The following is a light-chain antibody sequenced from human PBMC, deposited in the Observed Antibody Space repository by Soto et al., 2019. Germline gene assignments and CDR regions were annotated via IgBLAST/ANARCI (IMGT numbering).Light chain of an antibody. Sequence: EIVVTQSPATLSVSPGERDTLSCRASQSVSTNLAWYMQKPGQVPRLIIYGASTRATGIPDRFSGSGSGKKFSLTISSLQAEDFAVYYCQQYNTWPLTCGGGTKVEIK. CDR3: QQYNTWPLT. J-gene: IGKJ4*01. V-gene: IGKV3-15*01. CDR1: QSVSTN. CDR2: GAS.